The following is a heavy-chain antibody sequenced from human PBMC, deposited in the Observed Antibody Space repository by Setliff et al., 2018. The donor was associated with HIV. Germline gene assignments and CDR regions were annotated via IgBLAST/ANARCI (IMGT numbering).Heavy chain of an antibody. CDR1: GGTFSSYA. CDR2: IIPIFGTA. V-gene: IGHV1-69*13. CDR3: ARDKKEVVVSDYYYYYYMDV. D-gene: IGHD2-15*01. Sequence: ASVKVSCKASGGTFSSYAISWVRQAPGQGLEWMGGIIPIFGTANYAQKFQGRVTITADESTSTAYMELSSLRSEDTAVYYCARDKKEVVVSDYYYYYYMDVWGKGTTVTVSS. J-gene: IGHJ6*03.